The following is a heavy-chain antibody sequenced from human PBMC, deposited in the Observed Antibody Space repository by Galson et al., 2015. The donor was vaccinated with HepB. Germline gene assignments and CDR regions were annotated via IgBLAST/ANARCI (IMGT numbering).Heavy chain of an antibody. V-gene: IGHV3-23*01. CDR3: VKEGAWFGGDWFDP. D-gene: IGHD3-16*01. J-gene: IGHJ5*02. Sequence: SLRLSCAGSGFIFSHHAMAWIRQAPGQGLEWVSGINGRGSTRTYSDAVKGRFSISRDNSKDTVFLQMDNLRPEDTAVYYCVKEGAWFGGDWFDPWGQGALVTVS. CDR1: GFIFSHHA. CDR2: INGRGSTR.